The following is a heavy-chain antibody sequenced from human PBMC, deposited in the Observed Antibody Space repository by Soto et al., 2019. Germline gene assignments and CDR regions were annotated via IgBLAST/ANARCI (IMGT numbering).Heavy chain of an antibody. CDR3: AREETAWPLAYGLDV. V-gene: IGHV3-23*01. CDR2: ISGSSGIT. D-gene: IGHD2-21*02. Sequence: GGSLRLSCAASGFTFFNYAMSWVRQAPGKGLEWVSGISGSSGITDYADSVKGRFTISGDNTKNSLSLQMNNLRAEDTAVYYCAREETAWPLAYGLDVWGQGTTVTVSS. J-gene: IGHJ6*02. CDR1: GFTFFNYA.